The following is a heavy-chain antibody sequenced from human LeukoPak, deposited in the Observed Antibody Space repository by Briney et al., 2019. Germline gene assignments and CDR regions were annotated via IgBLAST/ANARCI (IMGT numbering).Heavy chain of an antibody. CDR2: INPNSGGT. J-gene: IGHJ4*02. V-gene: IGHV1-2*02. CDR1: GYTFTGYY. D-gene: IGHD4-17*01. CDR3: ARGHDYGDYGVRY. Sequence: WASVKVSCKASGYTFTGYYMHWVRQAPGQGLEWMGWINPNSGGTNYAQKFQGRVTMTRDTSISTAYMELSRLRSDDTAVYYCARGHDYGDYGVRYWGQGTLVTVSS.